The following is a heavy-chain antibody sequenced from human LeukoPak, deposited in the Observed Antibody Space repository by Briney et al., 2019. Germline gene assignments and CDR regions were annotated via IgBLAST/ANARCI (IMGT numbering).Heavy chain of an antibody. CDR1: GGSFSGYY. J-gene: IGHJ5*02. D-gene: IGHD2-8*01. V-gene: IGHV4-34*01. CDR3: ARVGRRYCTNGVCSNWFDP. Sequence: PSETLSLTCAVYGGSFSGYYWSWIRQPPGKGLEWIGEINHSGSTNYNPSLKSRVTISVDTSKNQLSLKLSSVTAADTAVYYCARVGRRYCTNGVCSNWFDPWGQGTLVTVSS. CDR2: INHSGST.